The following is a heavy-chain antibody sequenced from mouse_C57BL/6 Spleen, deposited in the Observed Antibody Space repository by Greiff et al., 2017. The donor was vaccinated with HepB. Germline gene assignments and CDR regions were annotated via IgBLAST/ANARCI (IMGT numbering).Heavy chain of an antibody. J-gene: IGHJ2*01. V-gene: IGHV1-5*01. D-gene: IGHD1-1*01. Sequence: VQLQQSGTVLARPGASLKMSCKTSGYTFTSYWMHWVNQRPGQGLEWIGAIYPGNSDTSYNQKFKGKAKLTAVTSASTAYMELSSLTNEDSAVYYCTRDTTVVATGYFDYWGQGTTLTVSS. CDR3: TRDTTVVATGYFDY. CDR2: IYPGNSDT. CDR1: GYTFTSYW.